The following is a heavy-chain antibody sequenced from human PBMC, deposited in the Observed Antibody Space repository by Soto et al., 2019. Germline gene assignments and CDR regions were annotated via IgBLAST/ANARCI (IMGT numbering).Heavy chain of an antibody. V-gene: IGHV3-74*01. CDR1: GFTFSSYW. CDR3: ARDQYYDFWSGYYNSPYYYGMDV. J-gene: IGHJ6*02. D-gene: IGHD3-3*01. CDR2: INSDGSST. Sequence: PGGSLRLSCAASGFTFSSYWMHWVRQAPGKGLVWVSRINSDGSSTSYADSVKGRFTISRDNAKNTLYLQMNSLRAEDTAVYYCARDQYYDFWSGYYNSPYYYGMDVWGQGTTVTVSS.